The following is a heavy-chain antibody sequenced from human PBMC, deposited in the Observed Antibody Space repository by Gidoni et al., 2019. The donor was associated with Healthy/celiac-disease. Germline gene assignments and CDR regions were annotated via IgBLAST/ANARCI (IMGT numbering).Heavy chain of an antibody. CDR2: IYYSGST. D-gene: IGHD1-20*01. V-gene: IGHV4-39*01. Sequence: QLQLQESGPGLVKPSETLSLTCTVSGCSISSSSYYWGWIRQPPGKGLECIGIIYYSGSTYYNPSLKSRVTISVDTSKNQFSLKLSSVTAADTAVYYCAGGPYNWNGYNWFDPWGQGTLVTVSS. CDR1: GCSISSSSYY. J-gene: IGHJ5*02. CDR3: AGGPYNWNGYNWFDP.